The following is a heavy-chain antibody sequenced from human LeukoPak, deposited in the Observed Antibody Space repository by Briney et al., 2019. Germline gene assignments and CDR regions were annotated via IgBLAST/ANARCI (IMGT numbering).Heavy chain of an antibody. V-gene: IGHV3-30*02. J-gene: IGHJ4*02. CDR1: GFTFSSYG. D-gene: IGHD4-17*01. CDR3: AKDNYDYGDYDGGDY. Sequence: TGGSLRLSCVASGFTFSSYGMHRVRHPPGKGVERVSFIRYDGSNKYYAASVKGRFTISRDNSRDTLHLQMNSLRAEDTAVYYCAKDNYDYGDYDGGDYWGQGTLVTVSS. CDR2: IRYDGSNK.